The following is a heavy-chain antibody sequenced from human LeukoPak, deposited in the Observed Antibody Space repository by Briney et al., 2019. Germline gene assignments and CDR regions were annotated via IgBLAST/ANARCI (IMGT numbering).Heavy chain of an antibody. D-gene: IGHD2-15*01. CDR3: AKSGGGSCYSYVES. J-gene: IGHJ4*02. V-gene: IGHV3-23*01. Sequence: PGRSLKLSCAASGISFSSYALSWVRQTPGKWLEWVSVICGSGDSTYYVDSVKGRFTISRDSSKITLSLQTNSLRAEDTAVYYCAKSGGGSCYSYVESWGQGTLVTVFS. CDR1: GISFSSYA. CDR2: ICGSGDST.